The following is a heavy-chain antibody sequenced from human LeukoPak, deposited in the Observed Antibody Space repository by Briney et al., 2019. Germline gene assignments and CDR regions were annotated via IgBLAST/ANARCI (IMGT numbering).Heavy chain of an antibody. V-gene: IGHV4-39*07. CDR1: GGSITSSSYY. Sequence: SETLSLTCTVSGGSITSSSYYWGWIRQPPGKGLEWIGSIYYSGNTYYNPSLKSRVTISVDTSKNQFSLRLSSVTAADTAVYYCARGIRQWGMAPRFDPWGQGTLVTVSS. CDR2: IYYSGNT. CDR3: ARGIRQWGMAPRFDP. J-gene: IGHJ5*02. D-gene: IGHD3-16*01.